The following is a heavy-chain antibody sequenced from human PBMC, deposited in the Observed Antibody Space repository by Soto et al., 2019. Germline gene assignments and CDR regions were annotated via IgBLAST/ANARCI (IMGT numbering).Heavy chain of an antibody. D-gene: IGHD5-12*01. V-gene: IGHV1-3*01. Sequence: QVQLVQSGAEVKKPGASVKVSCKASGYTFISYAMHWVRQAPGQRLEWIGWINAGNDNTKYSQKFQGRVTITRDTSASTAYMELSSLRSEDTAVYYCARGQYSGYDYYYYYAMDFWGQGTTVTVSS. CDR1: GYTFISYA. J-gene: IGHJ6*02. CDR3: ARGQYSGYDYYYYYAMDF. CDR2: INAGNDNT.